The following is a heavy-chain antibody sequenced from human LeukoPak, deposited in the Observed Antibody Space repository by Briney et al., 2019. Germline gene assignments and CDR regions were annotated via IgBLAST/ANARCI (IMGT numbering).Heavy chain of an antibody. V-gene: IGHV4-34*01. D-gene: IGHD1-26*01. Sequence: PSETLSLTCAVYGGSFSGYYWSWIRQPPGKGLEWIGEINHSGSTNYNLSLKSRVTISVDTSKNQFSLKLSSVTAADTAVYYCARGVRVRATTPGYWGQGTLVTVSS. CDR2: INHSGST. CDR1: GGSFSGYY. CDR3: ARGVRVRATTPGY. J-gene: IGHJ4*02.